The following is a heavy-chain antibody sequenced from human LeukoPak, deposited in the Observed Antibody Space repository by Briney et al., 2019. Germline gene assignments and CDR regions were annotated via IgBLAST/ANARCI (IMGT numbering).Heavy chain of an antibody. Sequence: PGGSLRLSWAASGFTFSTYVIHWVRQAPGKGLELGTFIQYDGSSQYYADSVKGRFTNSRDNSQATMYLQMNSLRTDDTAVYYCAKDVGYSDSSAYYYLDYWGQGTLVTVSS. D-gene: IGHD3-22*01. V-gene: IGHV3-30*02. J-gene: IGHJ4*02. CDR3: AKDVGYSDSSAYYYLDY. CDR2: IQYDGSSQ. CDR1: GFTFSTYV.